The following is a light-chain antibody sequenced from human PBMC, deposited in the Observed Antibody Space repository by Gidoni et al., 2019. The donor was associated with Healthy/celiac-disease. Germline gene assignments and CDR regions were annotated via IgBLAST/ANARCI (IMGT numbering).Light chain of an antibody. J-gene: IGLJ2*01. CDR3: QAWDSFVV. CDR1: KLGDKY. V-gene: IGLV3-1*01. CDR2: QDS. Sequence: SYELTQPPSLSVSPGQTASITCSGDKLGDKYACWYQQKPGQSPVLVIYQDSKRPSGIPERFSGSNSGNTATLTISGTQAMDEANYYCQAWDSFVVFGGGTKLTVL.